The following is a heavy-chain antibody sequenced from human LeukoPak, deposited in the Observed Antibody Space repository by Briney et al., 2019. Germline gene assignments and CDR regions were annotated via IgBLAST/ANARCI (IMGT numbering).Heavy chain of an antibody. V-gene: IGHV3-43*02. J-gene: IGHJ3*02. Sequence: GGSLRLSCAASGFTFDDYAMHWVRQAPGKGLEWVSLISGDGGSTYYADSVKGRFTISRDNSKNSLYLQMNSLRTEDTALYYCVVATREGDAFDIWGQGTMVTVSS. D-gene: IGHD5-12*01. CDR2: ISGDGGST. CDR1: GFTFDDYA. CDR3: VVATREGDAFDI.